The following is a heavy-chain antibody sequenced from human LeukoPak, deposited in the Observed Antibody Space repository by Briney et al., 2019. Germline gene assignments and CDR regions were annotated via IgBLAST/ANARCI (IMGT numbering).Heavy chain of an antibody. D-gene: IGHD1-14*01. CDR1: VFTFSSHA. V-gene: IGHV3-23*01. CDR2: ITGSGGRT. J-gene: IGHJ4*02. Sequence: PGGSLRLSCAASVFTFSSHAMTWVRQAPGKGLEWGSSITGSGGRTFYAASVKGRFTISSDNSKNTLYLQMNSLRAEDTAVYYCAKLGISDGIDYWGQGTLVTVSS. CDR3: AKLGISDGIDY.